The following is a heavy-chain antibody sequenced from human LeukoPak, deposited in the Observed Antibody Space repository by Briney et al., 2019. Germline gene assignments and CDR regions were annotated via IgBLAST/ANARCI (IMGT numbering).Heavy chain of an antibody. CDR3: ARDQGLWGEEHMSDY. CDR1: GYTFTSYY. Sequence: GASVKVSCKASGYTFTSYYMHWVRQAPRQGLEWMGIINPSGGSTSYAQKFQGRVTMTRDTSISTAYMELSRLRSDDTAVYYCARDQGLWGEEHMSDYWGQGTLVTVSS. CDR2: INPSGGST. D-gene: IGHD3-16*01. J-gene: IGHJ4*02. V-gene: IGHV1-46*01.